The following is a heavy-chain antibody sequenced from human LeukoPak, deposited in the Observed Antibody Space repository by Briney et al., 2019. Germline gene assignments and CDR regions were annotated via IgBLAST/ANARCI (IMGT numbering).Heavy chain of an antibody. CDR2: IYYSGST. CDR3: ARYNDHDFWSGYYTKGSNWFDP. J-gene: IGHJ5*02. D-gene: IGHD3-3*01. V-gene: IGHV4-59*01. CDR1: GGSISSYY. Sequence: PSETLSLTCTVSGGSISSYYWSWVRLPPRKGLEWIGYIYYSGSTNYNPSLKSRVTISVDTSKNQFSLKLSSVTAADTAVYYCARYNDHDFWSGYYTKGSNWFDPWGQGTLVTVSS.